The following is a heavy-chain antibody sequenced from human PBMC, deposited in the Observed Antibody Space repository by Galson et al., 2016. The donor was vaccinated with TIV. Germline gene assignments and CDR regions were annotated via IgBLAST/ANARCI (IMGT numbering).Heavy chain of an antibody. CDR2: ISGGGDIT. CDR1: GFRFRSYA. D-gene: IGHD3-10*01. CDR3: AEAPDMVYGNSDFNP. Sequence: SLRLSCAASGFRFRSYAMTWVRQAPGKGLEWVSSISGGGDITYYADSVKGRFTISRDNSRNTLYLQMNSLRVDDKAVYYCAEAPDMVYGNSDFNPGGQGTLVPVSS. J-gene: IGHJ5*02. V-gene: IGHV3-23*01.